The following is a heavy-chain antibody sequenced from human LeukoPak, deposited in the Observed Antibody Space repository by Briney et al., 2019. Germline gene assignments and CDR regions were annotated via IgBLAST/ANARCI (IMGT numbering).Heavy chain of an antibody. V-gene: IGHV4-30-2*01. J-gene: IGHJ4*02. D-gene: IGHD6-13*01. CDR2: IYHSGST. CDR1: GGSISSGGYS. CDR3: ARDAPGIAAAGVY. Sequence: SETLSLTCAVSGGSISSGGYSWSWIRQPPGKGLEWIGYIYHSGSTYYNPSLKSRVTMSIDTSRTHFSLELSSVIAADTAVYFCARDAPGIAAAGVYWGQGTLVTVSS.